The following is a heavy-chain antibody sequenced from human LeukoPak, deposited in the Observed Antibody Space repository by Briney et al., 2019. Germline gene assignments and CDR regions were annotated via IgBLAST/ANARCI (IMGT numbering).Heavy chain of an antibody. V-gene: IGHV3-7*01. CDR1: GFTFSSYW. Sequence: GGSLRLSCAASGFTFSSYWMSWVRQAPGKGLEWVANIKQDGSEKYYVDSVKGRFTISRDNAKNSLYLQMNSLRAEDTAVYYCASQLYYDSSGYWGQGTLVTVSS. CDR3: ASQLYYDSSGY. J-gene: IGHJ4*02. CDR2: IKQDGSEK. D-gene: IGHD3-22*01.